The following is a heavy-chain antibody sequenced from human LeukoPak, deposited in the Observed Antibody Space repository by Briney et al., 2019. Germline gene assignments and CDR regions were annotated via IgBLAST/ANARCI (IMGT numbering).Heavy chain of an antibody. CDR3: ARVRFWSGYYPHSWFDP. CDR1: GGSFSGYY. V-gene: IGHV4-34*01. CDR2: INHSGST. J-gene: IGHJ5*02. Sequence: LETLSLTCAVYGGSFSGYYWSWIRQPPGKGLEWIGEINHSGSTNYNPSLKSRVTISVDTSKNQFSLKLSSVTAADTAVYYCARVRFWSGYYPHSWFDPWGQGTLVTVSS. D-gene: IGHD3-3*01.